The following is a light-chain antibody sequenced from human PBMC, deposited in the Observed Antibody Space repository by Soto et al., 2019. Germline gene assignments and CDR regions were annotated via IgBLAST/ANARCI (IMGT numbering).Light chain of an antibody. Sequence: EMVMTEAPATLSVSPGERATLSCRASQSVSSLLNWYQQRPGQAPRPLIYDGSKRAAGVPDRISGDGSGTDYTLTVCSLQPDRFAVYSCHQRTRWPMTFGQGTRLEIK. CDR2: DGS. J-gene: IGKJ5*01. CDR1: QSVSSL. CDR3: HQRTRWPMT. V-gene: IGKV3-11*01.